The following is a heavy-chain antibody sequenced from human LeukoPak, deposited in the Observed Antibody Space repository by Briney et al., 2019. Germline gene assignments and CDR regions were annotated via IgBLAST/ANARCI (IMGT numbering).Heavy chain of an antibody. Sequence: GGSLRLSCAVPGFTFSSFDMHWVRQATGKGLEWVSSIGKAGDTYYLGSVKGRFTISRENAKNSLYLQMNSLRAGDTAVYYCARGGSIGFDYWGQGILVTVSS. V-gene: IGHV3-13*01. D-gene: IGHD2-15*01. CDR1: GFTFSSFD. J-gene: IGHJ4*02. CDR2: IGKAGDT. CDR3: ARGGSIGFDY.